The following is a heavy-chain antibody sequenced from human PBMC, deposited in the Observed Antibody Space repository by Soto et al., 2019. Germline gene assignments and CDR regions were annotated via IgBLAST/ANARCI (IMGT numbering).Heavy chain of an antibody. CDR1: GYTFTSYC. CDR3: ATRVRGIAARAYYYYGMDV. V-gene: IGHV1-18*01. Sequence: ASVKVACKASGYTFTSYCISWVRQAPGQGLEWMGWISAYNGNTNYAQKLQGRVTMTTDTSTSTAYMELRSLRSDDTAVYYCATRVRGIAARAYYYYGMDVWGQGTTVTVSS. D-gene: IGHD6-6*01. J-gene: IGHJ6*02. CDR2: ISAYNGNT.